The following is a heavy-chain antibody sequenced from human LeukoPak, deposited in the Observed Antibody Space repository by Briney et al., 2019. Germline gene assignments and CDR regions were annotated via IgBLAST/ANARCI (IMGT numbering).Heavy chain of an antibody. V-gene: IGHV3-7*01. J-gene: IGHJ5*02. Sequence: GRSLRLSCAASGFTFRSYWMSWVRQAPGRGLDWVATIKQEGNVKYYVDSVKGRFTISRDNAENSLYLQMNSLRVEDTAVYYCARLGGETTRFDLWGQGALVTVSS. CDR3: ARLGGETTRFDL. CDR1: GFTFRSYW. CDR2: IKQEGNVK. D-gene: IGHD3-16*01.